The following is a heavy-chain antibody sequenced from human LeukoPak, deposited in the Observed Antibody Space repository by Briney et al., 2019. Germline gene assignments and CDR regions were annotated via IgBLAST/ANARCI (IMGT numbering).Heavy chain of an antibody. CDR2: IKQDGSEK. V-gene: IGHV3-7*03. D-gene: IGHD5-18*01. CDR3: ARTPYSYGFSYYSYGMDV. Sequence: GGSLRLSCAASGFTFSSYWMSWVRQAPGKGLEWVANIKQDGSEKYYVDSVKGRFTISRDNAKNSLYLQMNCLRAEDTAVYYCARTPYSYGFSYYSYGMDVWGQGTTVTVSS. J-gene: IGHJ6*02. CDR1: GFTFSSYW.